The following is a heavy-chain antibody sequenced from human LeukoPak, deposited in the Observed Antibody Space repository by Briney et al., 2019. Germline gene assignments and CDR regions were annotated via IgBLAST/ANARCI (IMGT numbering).Heavy chain of an antibody. Sequence: GASVKVSCKASGYTFTGYYMHWVRQAPGQGLEWMGWINPNSGGTNYAQKFQGRVTMTRDTSISTAYMELSRLRSDDTAVYYCARDGLNPIVGATTPKSYYYYGMDVWGQGTTVTVSS. CDR2: INPNSGGT. J-gene: IGHJ6*02. D-gene: IGHD1-26*01. V-gene: IGHV1-2*02. CDR1: GYTFTGYY. CDR3: ARDGLNPIVGATTPKSYYYYGMDV.